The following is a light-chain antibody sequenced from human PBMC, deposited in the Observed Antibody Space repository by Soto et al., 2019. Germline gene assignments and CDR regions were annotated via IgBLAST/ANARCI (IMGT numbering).Light chain of an antibody. V-gene: IGKV1-39*01. CDR1: QSISTY. Sequence: DIPMTQSPSSLSASVGDRVSITCRASQSISTYVNWYQQKPGPAPNLLIYRASTLESGVPSRFSGSGSGTDFTLTISSLQPADFSTYYCQQSFSTPITFGQGTRLDIK. J-gene: IGKJ5*01. CDR2: RAS. CDR3: QQSFSTPIT.